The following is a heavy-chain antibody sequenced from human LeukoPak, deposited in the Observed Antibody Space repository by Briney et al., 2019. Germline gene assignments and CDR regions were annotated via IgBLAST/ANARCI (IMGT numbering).Heavy chain of an antibody. CDR3: ARGGDPHYGMDV. J-gene: IGHJ6*02. V-gene: IGHV4-59*01. D-gene: IGHD2-21*01. CDR2: IYYSGST. CDR1: GGSFSSYY. Sequence: SETLSLTWTVSGGSFSSYYCNWIRQPPGKGLEWIGNIYYSGSTNYNPSLRSRVTISVDTSKNQCSLKLSSVTAADTAVYYCARGGDPHYGMDVWGQGTTVTVSS.